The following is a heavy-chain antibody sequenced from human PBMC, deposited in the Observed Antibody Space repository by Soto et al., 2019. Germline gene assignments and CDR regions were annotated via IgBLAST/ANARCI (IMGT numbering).Heavy chain of an antibody. CDR3: TRDASQDLSDRGWFDP. V-gene: IGHV3-21*02. CDR2: ISSNGAYI. D-gene: IGHD3-10*01. J-gene: IGHJ5*02. CDR1: GFTFSSFS. Sequence: VQLVESGGGLVKPGGSLRLSCAASGFTFSSFSMNWVRQAPGKGLEWVSTISSNGAYIYYTDALRGRFTISRDNNKNSLHLQMNSLKAEDTAVYYCTRDASQDLSDRGWFDPWGPGTLVTVSS.